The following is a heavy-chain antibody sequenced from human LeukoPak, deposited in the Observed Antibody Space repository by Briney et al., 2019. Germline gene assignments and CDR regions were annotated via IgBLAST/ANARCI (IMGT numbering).Heavy chain of an antibody. CDR3: ARVADXDFXXGHIXRXHSXXXXXXXX. J-gene: IGHJ3*01. CDR1: GGSISSYY. V-gene: IGHV4-59*12. D-gene: IGHD3-3*01. Sequence: SGTLSLTCTVSGGSISSYYWSWIRQPPGKGLEWIGYIYYSGSTNYNPSLKSRVTISVDTSKNQFSLKLSSVTPSDTAVYYCARVADXDFXXGHIXRXHSXXXXXXXXXGQG. CDR2: IYYSGST.